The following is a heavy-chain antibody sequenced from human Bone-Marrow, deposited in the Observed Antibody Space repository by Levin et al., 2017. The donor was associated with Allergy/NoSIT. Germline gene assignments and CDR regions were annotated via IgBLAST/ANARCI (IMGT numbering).Heavy chain of an antibody. J-gene: IGHJ4*02. D-gene: IGHD6-25*01. Sequence: PGESLKISCSASGFTFSSYTMHWVRQAPGKGLEHVSTISSNGGRTNYADSVRGRFTVSRDNSKYTLYLQMSSLTTEDTATYFCVNVPAEVPAPYYFDNWGQGTLVSVSP. CDR1: GFTFSSYT. CDR3: VNVPAEVPAPYYFDN. CDR2: ISSNGGRT. V-gene: IGHV3-64D*08.